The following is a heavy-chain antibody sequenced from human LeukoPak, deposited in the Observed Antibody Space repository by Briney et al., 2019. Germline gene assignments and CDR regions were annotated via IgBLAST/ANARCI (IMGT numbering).Heavy chain of an antibody. CDR2: IYYSGST. CDR3: ARDLRGKAGDSLRSTYYYYGMDV. V-gene: IGHV4-61*08. CDR1: GGSISSGGYY. Sequence: SQTLSLTCTVSGGSISSGGYYWSWIRQPPGKGLEWIGYIYYSGSTNYNPSLKSRVTISVDTSKNQFSLKLSSVTAADTAVYYCARDLRGKAGDSLRSTYYYYGMDVWGQGTTVTVSS. D-gene: IGHD2-21*01. J-gene: IGHJ6*02.